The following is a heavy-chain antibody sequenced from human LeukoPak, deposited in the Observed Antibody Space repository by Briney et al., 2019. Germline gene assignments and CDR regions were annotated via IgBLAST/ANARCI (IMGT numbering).Heavy chain of an antibody. Sequence: GGSLRLSCAASGFSFNSAAMTWVRQAPGQGLEWVSLVSSSGANTYYAASVKGRFTISRDNSKNTVYLQMNSLRAEDTAIYYCAKDIQGSYWGQGTLVTVSS. D-gene: IGHD2-21*01. J-gene: IGHJ4*02. CDR3: AKDIQGSY. CDR1: GFSFNSAA. V-gene: IGHV3-23*01. CDR2: VSSSGANT.